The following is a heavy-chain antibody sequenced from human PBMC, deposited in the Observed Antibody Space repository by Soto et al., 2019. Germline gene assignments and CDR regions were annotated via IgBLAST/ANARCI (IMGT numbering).Heavy chain of an antibody. CDR2: IYWYDDK. V-gene: IGHV2-5*01. Sequence: QITLKESGPTLVKPTQTLTLTCTFSGFSLSTSGVGVGWIRQPPGKALEWLALIYWYDDKRYSPSLKSRLTITKDTSKNQVVLTMTNMDPVDTATYYCAHSWYYDFWSGSGPFDYWGQGTLVTFSS. CDR1: GFSLSTSGVG. D-gene: IGHD3-3*01. CDR3: AHSWYYDFWSGSGPFDY. J-gene: IGHJ4*02.